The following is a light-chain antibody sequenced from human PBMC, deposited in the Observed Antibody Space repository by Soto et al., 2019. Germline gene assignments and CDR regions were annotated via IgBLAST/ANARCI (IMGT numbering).Light chain of an antibody. Sequence: DIQVTQSPSTLSASVGDRVTITCRASQSLNDWLAWYQQKPGKAPKLLIYKASGLESGVPSRFSGSGSGTEFTFTISSLQPDDFATYYCQQYNGYPWTFGQGTKVEIK. J-gene: IGKJ1*01. CDR3: QQYNGYPWT. V-gene: IGKV1-5*03. CDR1: QSLNDW. CDR2: KAS.